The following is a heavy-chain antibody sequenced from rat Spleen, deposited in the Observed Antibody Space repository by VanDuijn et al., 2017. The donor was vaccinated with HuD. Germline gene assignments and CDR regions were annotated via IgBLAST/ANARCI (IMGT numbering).Heavy chain of an antibody. Sequence: EVQLVESGGGLVQPGRSLKLSCAASGRTFSDYYMAWVRQAPTKGLEWVGYISTGGTRTYYRDSVKGRFTISRDNAKSTLYLQMNSLRSEDTATYYCARPCSRRYVMDAWGQGASVTVSS. D-gene: IGHD1-2*01. CDR2: ISTGGTRT. J-gene: IGHJ4*01. V-gene: IGHV5-27*01. CDR1: GRTFSDYY. CDR3: ARPCSRRYVMDA.